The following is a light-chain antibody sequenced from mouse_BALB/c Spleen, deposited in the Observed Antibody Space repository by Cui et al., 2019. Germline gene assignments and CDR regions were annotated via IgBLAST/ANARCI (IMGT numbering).Light chain of an antibody. CDR2: KAS. J-gene: IGKJ4*01. V-gene: IGKV10-94*01. Sequence: DIQMNQSPSSLSASLGDTITITCHASQNINAWLSWYQQKPGNIPKLLIYKASNLHTGVPSRFSGSGSGTGFTLTISSLQPEDIATYYCQQGQSYPLAFGSGTKLEIK. CDR1: QNINAW. CDR3: QQGQSYPLA.